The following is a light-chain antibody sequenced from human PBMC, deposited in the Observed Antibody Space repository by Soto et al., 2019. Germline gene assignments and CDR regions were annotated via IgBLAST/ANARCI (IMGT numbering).Light chain of an antibody. V-gene: IGKV3-15*01. CDR1: QSVSSK. Sequence: EIVMTQSPAALSVSPGERATLSCRASQSVSSKLAWYQQKPGRAPRLLIYGASTRATGVPARFSGSGSGTEFTLTISSLQSEDFAVYYCQQYNNWPPYTFGQGTKLEIK. J-gene: IGKJ2*01. CDR3: QQYNNWPPYT. CDR2: GAS.